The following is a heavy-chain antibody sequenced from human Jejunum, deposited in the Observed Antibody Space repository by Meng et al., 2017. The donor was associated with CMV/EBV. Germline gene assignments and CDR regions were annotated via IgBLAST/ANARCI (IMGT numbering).Heavy chain of an antibody. J-gene: IGHJ3*02. V-gene: IGHV3-23*01. CDR3: AKATSSTIFGVDSLFDI. D-gene: IGHD3-3*01. Sequence: FNTYAMSWVHQAPGRGMEWVATISGSSYNIYYADSAKGRFTVSRDNFKNTLFLQMNSLRAEDTALYYCAKATSSTIFGVDSLFDIWGQGTMVTVSS. CDR2: ISGSSYNI. CDR1: FNTYA.